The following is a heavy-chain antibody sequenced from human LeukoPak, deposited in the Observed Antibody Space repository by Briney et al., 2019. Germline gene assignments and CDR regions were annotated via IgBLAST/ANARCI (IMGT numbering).Heavy chain of an antibody. Sequence: SETLSLTCTVSGGSISSYYWSWIRQPPGKGLEWIGYIYYSGSTNYNPSPKSRVTISVDTSKNQFSLKLSSVTAADTAMYYRARGGSSDYYDSSGYYGSFDYWGQGTLVTVSS. J-gene: IGHJ4*02. V-gene: IGHV4-59*01. CDR2: IYYSGST. CDR3: ARGGSSDYYDSSGYYGSFDY. D-gene: IGHD3-22*01. CDR1: GGSISSYY.